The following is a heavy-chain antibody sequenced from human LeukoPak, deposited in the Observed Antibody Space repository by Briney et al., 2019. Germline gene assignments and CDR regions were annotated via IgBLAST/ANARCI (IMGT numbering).Heavy chain of an antibody. CDR3: AKGRGYCTGGSCYSDY. J-gene: IGHJ4*02. D-gene: IGHD2-15*01. Sequence: GGSLRLSCTASGFTFSNYAMSWVRQAPGKGLEWVSTISGSDGSTYYADSVKGRFTISRDNSKNTLYLQMNSLRVEDTAIYYCAKGRGYCTGGSCYSDYWGQGTLVTVST. CDR1: GFTFSNYA. V-gene: IGHV3-23*01. CDR2: ISGSDGST.